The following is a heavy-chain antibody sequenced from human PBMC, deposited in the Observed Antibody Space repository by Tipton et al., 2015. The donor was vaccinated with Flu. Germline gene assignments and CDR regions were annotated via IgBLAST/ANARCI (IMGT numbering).Heavy chain of an antibody. CDR2: IYHNGHT. CDR1: GVSISGGGYS. J-gene: IGHJ3*02. CDR3: ARGRYCSSGTCDAFDI. D-gene: IGHD2-15*01. V-gene: IGHV4-30-2*01. Sequence: TLSLTCAVSGVSISGGGYSWSWIRQPPGKGLEWIGYIYHNGHTYYTPSLKSRVTISVDRSKNQVSLKLSSVTAADSAVYYCARGRYCSSGTCDAFDIWGQGTMVTVS.